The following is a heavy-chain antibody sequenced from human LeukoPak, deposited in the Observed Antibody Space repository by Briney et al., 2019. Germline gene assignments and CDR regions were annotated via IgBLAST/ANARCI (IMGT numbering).Heavy chain of an antibody. CDR2: ISGSAGST. D-gene: IGHD6-19*01. CDR1: GFTFSSYA. Sequence: GGPLRLSCAASGFTFSSYAMSWLRQAPGKGLEGVSTISGSAGSTYYADSVKGRFTISRDNSKNTLYLQMNSLRAEDTAVYYCAKAKGWLQIFDYWGQGTLVIVSS. J-gene: IGHJ4*02. CDR3: AKAKGWLQIFDY. V-gene: IGHV3-23*01.